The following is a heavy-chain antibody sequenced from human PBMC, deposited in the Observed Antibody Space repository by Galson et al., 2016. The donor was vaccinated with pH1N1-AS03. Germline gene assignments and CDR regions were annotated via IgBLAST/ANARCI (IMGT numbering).Heavy chain of an antibody. CDR1: GGTFNKYA. Sequence: SVKVSCKASGGTFNKYAITWVRQAPGQGLEWMGGIIPIFGNSDYAQKFQGRVTISTDKSTTTAYMELSSLRSEDTAVYYCASGTSDAFDIWGQGTMVTVSS. D-gene: IGHD1-1*01. J-gene: IGHJ3*02. CDR3: ASGTSDAFDI. CDR2: IIPIFGNS. V-gene: IGHV1-69*05.